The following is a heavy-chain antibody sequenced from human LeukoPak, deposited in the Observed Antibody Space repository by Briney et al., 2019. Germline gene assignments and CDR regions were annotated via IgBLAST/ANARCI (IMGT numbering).Heavy chain of an antibody. CDR3: ARQPDRRQLVL. J-gene: IGHJ4*02. D-gene: IGHD6-13*01. CDR2: IYYSEST. V-gene: IGHV4-59*08. CDR1: GGSISSYY. Sequence: SETLSLTCTVSGGSISSYYWSWIRQPPGKGLEWIAYIYYSESTSYNPSLKSRVTISIDTSTNQLSPKLSSVTAADTAVYFCARQPDRRQLVLWGQGTLVTVSS.